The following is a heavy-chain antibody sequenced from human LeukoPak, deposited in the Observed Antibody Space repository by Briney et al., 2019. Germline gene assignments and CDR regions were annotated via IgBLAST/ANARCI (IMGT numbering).Heavy chain of an antibody. CDR2: VNQSGST. Sequence: SETLSLTCAVYGGSFSGYYWSWIRQPPGTGLEWIGEVNQSGSTNYNPSLTSRVSISVDTTKNQFSLKLSSVTAADTAVYYCSSLGSGSYSRKNWYFDLWGRGTLVTVSS. CDR3: SSLGSGSYSRKNWYFDL. D-gene: IGHD3-10*01. V-gene: IGHV4-34*01. J-gene: IGHJ2*01. CDR1: GGSFSGYY.